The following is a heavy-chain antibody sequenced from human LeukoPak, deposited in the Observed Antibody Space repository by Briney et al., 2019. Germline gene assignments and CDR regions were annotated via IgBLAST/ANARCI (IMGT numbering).Heavy chain of an antibody. J-gene: IGHJ4*02. CDR3: ARDLSAHPHSGSRGAFDY. D-gene: IGHD1-26*01. CDR1: GFTFSSYA. CDR2: ISYDGSNK. Sequence: PGGSLRLSCAASGFTFSSYAMHWVRQAPGKGLEWVAVISYDGSNKYYADSVKGRFTISRDNSKNTLCLQMNSLRAEDTAVYYCARDLSAHPHSGSRGAFDYWGQGTLVTVSS. V-gene: IGHV3-30-3*01.